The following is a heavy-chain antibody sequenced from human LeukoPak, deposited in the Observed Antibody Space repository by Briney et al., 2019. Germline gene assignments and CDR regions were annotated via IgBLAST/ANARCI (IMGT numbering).Heavy chain of an antibody. CDR2: INHSGST. D-gene: IGHD6-13*01. J-gene: IGHJ4*02. CDR3: ARDPGGIAAAGTD. CDR1: GGSFSGYY. Sequence: SETLSLTCAVYGGSFSGYYWSWIRQPPGKGLEWIGEINHSGSTNYNPSLKSRVTISVDTSKNQFSLKLSSVTAADTAVYYCARDPGGIAAAGTDWGQGTLVTVSS. V-gene: IGHV4-34*01.